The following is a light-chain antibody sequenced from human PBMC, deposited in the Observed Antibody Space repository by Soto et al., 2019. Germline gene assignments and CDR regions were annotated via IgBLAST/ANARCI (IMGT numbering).Light chain of an antibody. Sequence: QSVLTQPASVSGSPGQSITISCTGTSSDVGSYNFVSWYQQHPGKAPKLMIYEGSKWPSGVSNRFSGSKSGNTASLTISGLQAEDEADYYCCSYAGGTTWVFGGGTKLTVL. J-gene: IGLJ3*02. CDR3: CSYAGGTTWV. CDR1: SSDVGSYNF. V-gene: IGLV2-23*01. CDR2: EGS.